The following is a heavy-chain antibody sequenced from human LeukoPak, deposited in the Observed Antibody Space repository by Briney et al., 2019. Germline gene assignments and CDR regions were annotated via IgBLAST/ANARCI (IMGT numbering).Heavy chain of an antibody. CDR3: ARDLGELTLDY. Sequence: ASVKVSCKASGYTFTSYYMHWVRQAPGQGLEWMGIINPSGGSTSYAQKFQGRVTMTRDMSTSTVYMELSSLRSEDTAVYYCARDLGELTLDYWGQGTLVTVSS. D-gene: IGHD3-10*01. J-gene: IGHJ4*02. CDR2: INPSGGST. V-gene: IGHV1-46*01. CDR1: GYTFTSYY.